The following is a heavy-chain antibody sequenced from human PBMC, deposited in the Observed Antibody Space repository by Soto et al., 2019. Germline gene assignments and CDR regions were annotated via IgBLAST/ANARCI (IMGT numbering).Heavy chain of an antibody. CDR2: IYTSGST. V-gene: IGHV4-4*07. D-gene: IGHD3-22*01. CDR1: GGSISSYY. Sequence: SETLSLTCTVSGGSISSYYWSWIRQPAGKGLEWIGRIYTSGSTNYNPSLKSRVTMSVDTSKNQFSLKLSSVTAADTAVYYCAREVYHYDSSGYYFFDYWGQGTLVTVSS. J-gene: IGHJ4*02. CDR3: AREVYHYDSSGYYFFDY.